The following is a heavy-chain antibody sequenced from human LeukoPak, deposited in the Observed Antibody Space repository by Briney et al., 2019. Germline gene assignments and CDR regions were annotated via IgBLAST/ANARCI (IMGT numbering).Heavy chain of an antibody. V-gene: IGHV4-61*02. CDR1: GGSISSGSYY. Sequence: SQTLSLTCTVSGGSISSGSYYWSWIRQPAGKGLEWIGRIYTSGSTNYNPSLKSRVTISVDTPKNQFSLKLSSVTAADTAVYYCARENYDFNWYFDLWGRGTLVTVSS. CDR2: IYTSGST. CDR3: ARENYDFNWYFDL. D-gene: IGHD3-3*01. J-gene: IGHJ2*01.